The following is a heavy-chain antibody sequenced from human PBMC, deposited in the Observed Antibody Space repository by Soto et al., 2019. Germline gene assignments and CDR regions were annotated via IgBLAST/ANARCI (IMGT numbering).Heavy chain of an antibody. D-gene: IGHD1-26*01. Sequence: QVQLVQSGAEVKKPGSSVKVSCKASGGSFSSYAISWVRQAPGQGLEWMGGIIPIVGTGNYAQNFQGRVTITAEESTSTVYMELSSLRSDEAAYYYSGRFMTGASRAGMDVWGQGTMVTVSS. CDR1: GGSFSSYA. CDR3: GRFMTGASRAGMDV. J-gene: IGHJ6*02. V-gene: IGHV1-69*01. CDR2: IIPIVGTG.